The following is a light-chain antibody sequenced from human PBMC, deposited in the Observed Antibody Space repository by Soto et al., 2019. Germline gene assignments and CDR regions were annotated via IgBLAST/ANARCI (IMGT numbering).Light chain of an antibody. CDR1: QSVSSSY. V-gene: IGKV3-20*01. J-gene: IGKJ3*01. CDR2: GAS. Sequence: IVLTQSPGTLSLYPGERATLSCRASQSVSSSYLAWYQQKPGQAPRLLIYGASSRATGIPDRFSGSGSGTDFTLTISRLEPEDFAVYYCQQYGSSPGFTFGPGTMVDN. CDR3: QQYGSSPGFT.